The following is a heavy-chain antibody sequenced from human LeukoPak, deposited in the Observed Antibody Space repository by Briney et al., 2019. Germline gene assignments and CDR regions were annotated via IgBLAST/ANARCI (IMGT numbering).Heavy chain of an antibody. J-gene: IGHJ4*02. CDR3: ARGFTMIDY. CDR2: IYSGNST. D-gene: IGHD3-22*01. V-gene: IGHV3-53*01. Sequence: GSPRLSCAGSGFIVSSNYMSWVRQAPGKGLEWVSVIYSGNSTYYADSVKGRFTISRDNSKNTLYLQMNSLRAEDTAVYYCARGFTMIDYWGPGILAPVSS. CDR1: GFIVSSNY.